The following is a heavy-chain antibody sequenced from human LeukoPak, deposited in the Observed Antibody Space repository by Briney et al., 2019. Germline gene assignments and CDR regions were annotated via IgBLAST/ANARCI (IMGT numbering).Heavy chain of an antibody. CDR3: TTDPYYDFWSGYLDY. Sequence: PGGSLRLSCAASGFTFSSYAMSWVRQAPGKGLEWVSAISGSGGSTYYADSVKGRFTISRDNSKNTLYLQMNSLKTEDTAVYYCTTDPYYDFWSGYLDYWGQGTLVTVSS. J-gene: IGHJ4*02. CDR1: GFTFSSYA. D-gene: IGHD3-3*01. CDR2: ISGSGGST. V-gene: IGHV3-23*01.